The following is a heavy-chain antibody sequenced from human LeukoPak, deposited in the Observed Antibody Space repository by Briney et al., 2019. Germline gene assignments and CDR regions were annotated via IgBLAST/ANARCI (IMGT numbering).Heavy chain of an antibody. J-gene: IGHJ4*02. V-gene: IGHV3-30-3*01. D-gene: IGHD2-2*02. CDR3: ARGRGVSNQLLYLLDY. CDR2: ISYDGSNK. CDR1: GFTFSSYA. Sequence: GGSLRLSCAASGFTFSSYAMHWVRQAPGKGLEWVAVISYDGSNKYYADSVKGRFTISRDNSKNTLYLQMNSLRAEDTAVYYCARGRGVSNQLLYLLDYWGQGTLVTVSS.